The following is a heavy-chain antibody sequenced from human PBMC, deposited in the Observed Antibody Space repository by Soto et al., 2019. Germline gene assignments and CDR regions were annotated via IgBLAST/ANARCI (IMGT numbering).Heavy chain of an antibody. J-gene: IGHJ6*02. CDR1: GFTVSSNY. CDR2: ISYDGSNK. V-gene: IGHV3-30-3*01. Sequence: PGGSLRLSCAASGFTVSSNYMSWVRQAPGKGLEWVAVISYDGSNKYYADSVKGRFTISRDNSKNTLYLQMNSLRAEDTAVYYCARDLTTVVTPAYYYYYYGMDVWGQGTTVTVSS. D-gene: IGHD4-17*01. CDR3: ARDLTTVVTPAYYYYYYGMDV.